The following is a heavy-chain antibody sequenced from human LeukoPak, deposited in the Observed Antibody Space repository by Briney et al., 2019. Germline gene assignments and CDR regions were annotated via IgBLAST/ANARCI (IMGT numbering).Heavy chain of an antibody. J-gene: IGHJ4*02. D-gene: IGHD6-13*01. CDR1: GFTFSSYS. V-gene: IGHV3-7*01. Sequence: PGGSLRLSCAASGFTFSSYSMNWVRQAPGKGLEWVANIKEDGSTKWYVDSVRGRFTISRDNAKNSLYLQMDGLRAEDTAVYYCARDRESNWYPYLDAWGQGTLVTVSP. CDR2: IKEDGSTK. CDR3: ARDRESNWYPYLDA.